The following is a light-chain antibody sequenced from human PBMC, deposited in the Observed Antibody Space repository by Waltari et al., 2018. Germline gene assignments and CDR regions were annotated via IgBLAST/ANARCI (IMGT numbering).Light chain of an antibody. V-gene: IGLV2-11*01. CDR3: CSYVGGYTYV. CDR1: SSDVGGYNY. Sequence: QSALTQPRSVSGSPGQSVTISCTGTSSDVGGYNYVSWYQQHPGKAPKLMIYDVSERPSGVPDRFSGSKSGNTASLTISGLQAEDEADYYCCSYVGGYTYVFGIGTKVTVL. J-gene: IGLJ1*01. CDR2: DVS.